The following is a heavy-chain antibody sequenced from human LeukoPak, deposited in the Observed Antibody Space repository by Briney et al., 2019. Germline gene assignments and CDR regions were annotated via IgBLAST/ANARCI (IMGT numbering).Heavy chain of an antibody. CDR3: VRDGSGTYPLDY. V-gene: IGHV3-74*01. D-gene: IGHD3-10*01. CDR1: GFTFSRYW. J-gene: IGHJ4*02. CDR2: VTYDGSTT. Sequence: PGGSLRLSCAASGFTFSRYWMHWVRQAPGKGLAWVAYVTYDGSTTRYADSVKGRFTISRDNAKETLYLQMSSLGAEDTGVYYCVRDGSGTYPLDYWGQGTLVTVSS.